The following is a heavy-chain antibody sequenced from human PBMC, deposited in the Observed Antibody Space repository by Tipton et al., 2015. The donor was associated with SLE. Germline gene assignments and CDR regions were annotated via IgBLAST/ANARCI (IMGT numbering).Heavy chain of an antibody. J-gene: IGHJ6*03. CDR2: INPRGGST. D-gene: IGHD3-3*01. V-gene: IGHV1-46*01. CDR3: ARGKAVTIFGVVVGGYYYMDV. Sequence: QVQLVQSGAEVKKPGASVKVSCKASGYTFTSYYIHWVRQAPGQGLEWMGIINPRGGSTSYAQKFQGRVTMTRDTSTSTVCMELSSLRSEDTAVYYCARGKAVTIFGVVVGGYYYMDVWGKGTTVTVSS. CDR1: GYTFTSYY.